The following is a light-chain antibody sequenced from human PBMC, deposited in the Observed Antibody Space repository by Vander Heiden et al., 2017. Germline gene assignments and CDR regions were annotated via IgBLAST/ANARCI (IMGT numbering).Light chain of an antibody. Sequence: ELVLTQSPGTLSLSPGARATLSCRACRSGSSRYVAWYQQQPRQAPRLLILGASRRATGIPDRFRGSGSGTVFTLTISSLEPEDGAVYYCQQYGSARPTFGGGTKVEIK. V-gene: IGKV3-20*01. CDR2: GAS. CDR1: RSGSSRY. CDR3: QQYGSARPT. J-gene: IGKJ4*01.